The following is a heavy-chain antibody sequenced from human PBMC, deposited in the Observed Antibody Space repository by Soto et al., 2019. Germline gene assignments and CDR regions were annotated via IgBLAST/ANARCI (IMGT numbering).Heavy chain of an antibody. Sequence: SETLSLTCAVSGGSISSGGYSWSWIRQPPGKGLEWIGYIYHSGSTYYNPSLKSRVTISVDRSKSQFSLKLSSVTAADTAVYYCARAILELRGNWFDPWGQGTLVTVSS. V-gene: IGHV4-30-2*01. J-gene: IGHJ5*02. D-gene: IGHD1-7*01. CDR2: IYHSGST. CDR3: ARAILELRGNWFDP. CDR1: GGSISSGGYS.